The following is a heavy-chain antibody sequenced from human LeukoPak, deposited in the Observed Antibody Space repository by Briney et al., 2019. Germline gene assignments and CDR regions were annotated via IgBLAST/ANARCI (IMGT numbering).Heavy chain of an antibody. CDR3: AREEPLVAGYSSGWLKKNYGMDV. Sequence: GGSLRLSCAASGFTFTSYAMSWVRQAPGKGLEWVSSISSSSSYIYYADSAKGRFTISRDSAKNSLYLQMNSLRAEDTAVYYCAREEPLVAGYSSGWLKKNYGMDVWGQGTTVTVSS. D-gene: IGHD6-19*01. J-gene: IGHJ6*02. CDR2: ISSSSSYI. CDR1: GFTFTSYA. V-gene: IGHV3-21*01.